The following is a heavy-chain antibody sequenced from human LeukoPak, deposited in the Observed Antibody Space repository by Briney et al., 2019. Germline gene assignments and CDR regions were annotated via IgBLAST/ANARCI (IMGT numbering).Heavy chain of an antibody. Sequence: GGSLRLSCTASGFTFSNYWMTWVRQAPGKGLEWVSYISSSGSTIYYADSVKGRFTISRDNAKNSLYLQMNSLRAEDTAVYYCARGYYYDSSGYYYGNFDYWGQGTLVTVSS. CDR2: ISSSGSTI. D-gene: IGHD3-22*01. CDR1: GFTFSNYW. CDR3: ARGYYYDSSGYYYGNFDY. V-gene: IGHV3-48*04. J-gene: IGHJ4*02.